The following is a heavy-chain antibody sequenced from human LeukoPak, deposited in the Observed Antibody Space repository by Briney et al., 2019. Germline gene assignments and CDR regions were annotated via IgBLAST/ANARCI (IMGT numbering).Heavy chain of an antibody. D-gene: IGHD1-26*01. CDR2: IYPGDSDT. V-gene: IGHV5-51*01. J-gene: IGHJ4*02. CDR1: GYSFTSYW. CDR3: ARYSGSYSIPSYYFDY. Sequence: GESLKISCKGSGYSFTSYWIGWVRQMPGKGLEWMGIIYPGDSDTRYSPSFQGQVTISADKSISTAYLQWSSLKASDTAMYYCARYSGSYSIPSYYFDYWGQGTLVTVSS.